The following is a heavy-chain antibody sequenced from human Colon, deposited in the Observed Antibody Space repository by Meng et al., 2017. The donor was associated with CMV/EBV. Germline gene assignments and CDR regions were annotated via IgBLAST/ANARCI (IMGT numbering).Heavy chain of an antibody. CDR2: IRSDGSAT. V-gene: IGHV1-2*02. J-gene: IGHJ4*02. Sequence: QWQLMRCGAGVKWPGASLKVSCKTSGYTFSDYYMHWVRQAPGQGLEWMGWIRSDGSATNYAQKFRGRVTMTRDASVSTAYMELSGLTSDDTAVYFCVRSSGWSLFDYWGPGALVTVSS. CDR3: VRSSGWSLFDY. D-gene: IGHD6-19*01. CDR1: GYTFSDYY.